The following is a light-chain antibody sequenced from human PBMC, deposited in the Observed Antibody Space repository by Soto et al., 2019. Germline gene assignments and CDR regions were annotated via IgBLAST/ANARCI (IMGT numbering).Light chain of an antibody. Sequence: VLTQSPGTLSLSAGQRATLSCRASQSVRSTYLAWYQQKPGQAPRLLIYGASSRATGIPDRFSGSGSGTDFTLTISRLEPEDFAVYYCQQYGSSPGWTFGQGTKVDIK. CDR2: GAS. CDR3: QQYGSSPGWT. V-gene: IGKV3-20*01. CDR1: QSVRSTY. J-gene: IGKJ1*01.